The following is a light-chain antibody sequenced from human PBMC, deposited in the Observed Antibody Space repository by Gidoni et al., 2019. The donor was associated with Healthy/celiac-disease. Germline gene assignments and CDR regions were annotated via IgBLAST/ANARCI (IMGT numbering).Light chain of an antibody. CDR3: QQYNNWPPYT. CDR1: QSVSSN. J-gene: IGKJ2*01. V-gene: IGKV3-15*01. Sequence: EIVMTQSPATLSVSPGERATLSCRASQSVSSNLAWYQQKPGQAPRLLIYGASTRATGIPARFSGSGSGTEFTLTISSLQSEDFAVYYCQQYNNWPPYTFGRGPSWGSN. CDR2: GAS.